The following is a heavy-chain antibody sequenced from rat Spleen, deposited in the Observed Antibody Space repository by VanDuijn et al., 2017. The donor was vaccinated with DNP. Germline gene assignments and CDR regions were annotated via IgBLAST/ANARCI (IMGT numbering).Heavy chain of an antibody. Sequence: EVQLVESGGGLVQPGRSLKLSCAASGFTFSDYNMAWVRQAPKKGLEWVASINYDGSSTYYRDSVKGRFTISRDDAKSTLYLQMDSLRSEDTATYYCARRGVGPFDYWGQGVMVTVSS. D-gene: IGHD4-3*01. CDR1: GFTFSDYN. V-gene: IGHV5S10*01. CDR3: ARRGVGPFDY. CDR2: INYDGSST. J-gene: IGHJ2*01.